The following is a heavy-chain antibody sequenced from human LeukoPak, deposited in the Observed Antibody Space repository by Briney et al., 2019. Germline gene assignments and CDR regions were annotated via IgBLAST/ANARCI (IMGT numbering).Heavy chain of an antibody. J-gene: IGHJ4*02. CDR3: AKGSPEWD. Sequence: GGSLRLSCEASGFTVSSNYMSWVRQTPGKGLEWVSVLYRDGRTFSADSVRGRFTISRDNSKSTLYLQMNSLRAEDTAVYYCAKGSPEWDWGQGALVTVSS. CDR2: LYRDGRT. CDR1: GFTVSSNY. D-gene: IGHD2-8*01. V-gene: IGHV3-66*01.